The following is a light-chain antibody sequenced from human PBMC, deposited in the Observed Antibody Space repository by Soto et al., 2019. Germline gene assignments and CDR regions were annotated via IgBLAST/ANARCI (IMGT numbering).Light chain of an antibody. CDR2: AAA. Sequence: IQTTQSPSTPSASVGDTVTITWRARQSISSWLAWYHQKAGEAAKLLIYAAASLQSGVPSRFSGSGSGTDFTLTIISLQPEDFATYYCQQSYSTPQTFGQGTKVDI. J-gene: IGKJ1*01. V-gene: IGKV1-39*01. CDR1: QSISSW. CDR3: QQSYSTPQT.